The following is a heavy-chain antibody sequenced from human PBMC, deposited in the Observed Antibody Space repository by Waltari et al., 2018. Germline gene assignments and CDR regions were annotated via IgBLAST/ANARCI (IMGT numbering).Heavy chain of an antibody. Sequence: QLQLQESGPGLVKPSETLSLTCTVSGGSISSSSYYWSWIRQPAGKGLEWIGRIYTSGSTNYNPSPKSRVTISVDTSKNQCSLKLSSVTAADTAVYYCARRLGGYMDYWGQGTLVTVSS. CDR2: IYTSGST. CDR3: ARRLGGYMDY. J-gene: IGHJ4*02. D-gene: IGHD2-15*01. CDR1: GGSISSSSYY. V-gene: IGHV4-61*02.